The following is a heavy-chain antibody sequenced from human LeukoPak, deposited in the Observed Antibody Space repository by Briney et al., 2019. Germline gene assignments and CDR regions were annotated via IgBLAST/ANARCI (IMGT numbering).Heavy chain of an antibody. V-gene: IGHV3-33*01. CDR2: IWYDGSNK. CDR1: GFTFSSYG. Sequence: GGSLRLSCAASGFTFSSYGMHWVRQAPGKGLEWVAVIWYDGSNKYYADSVKGRFTISRDNSKNTLYLQMNSLRAEDTAVYYCARGMEDDGYNSDFDYWGQGTLVTVSS. D-gene: IGHD5-24*01. J-gene: IGHJ4*02. CDR3: ARGMEDDGYNSDFDY.